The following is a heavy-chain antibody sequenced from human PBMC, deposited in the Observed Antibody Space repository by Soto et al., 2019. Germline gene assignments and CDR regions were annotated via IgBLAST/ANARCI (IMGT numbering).Heavy chain of an antibody. CDR2: IHHSGGT. D-gene: IGHD1-26*01. CDR1: GVSVSNNNW. Sequence: QVQLQESGPGLVKPSGTLSLSCAVPGVSVSNNNWWSWVRQFPGNGLEWIGEIHHSGGTSYNPSLESRATLSVDKAKEELSLRLNYVTAADTSVYYCTKNSADALDYWGLGILVTVSS. CDR3: TKNSADALDY. J-gene: IGHJ4*02. V-gene: IGHV4-4*02.